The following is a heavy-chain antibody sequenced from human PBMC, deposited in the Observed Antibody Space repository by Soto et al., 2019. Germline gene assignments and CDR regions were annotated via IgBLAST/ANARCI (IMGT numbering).Heavy chain of an antibody. Sequence: EVQLLESGGGLVQPGGSLRLSCAASGFTFSSYAMRWVRQAPGKGLEWVSAISGSGGSTYYADSVKGRFTISRDNSKNTLYLQMNSLRAEDTAVYYCAKDGGSEYRGYDPFDYWGQGTLGTVSS. CDR2: ISGSGGST. D-gene: IGHD5-12*01. CDR1: GFTFSSYA. V-gene: IGHV3-23*01. J-gene: IGHJ4*02. CDR3: AKDGGSEYRGYDPFDY.